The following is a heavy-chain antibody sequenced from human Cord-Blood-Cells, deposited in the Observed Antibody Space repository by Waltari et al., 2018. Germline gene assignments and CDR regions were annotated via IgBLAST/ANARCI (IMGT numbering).Heavy chain of an antibody. D-gene: IGHD1-26*01. J-gene: IGHJ6*02. CDR2: INPSGGST. CDR1: GYTFTSYY. CDR3: ARESDPIEVGVCYYYGMDV. V-gene: IGHV1-46*01. Sequence: QVQLVQSGAEVKKPGASVKVSCKASGYTFTSYYMHWVRQAPGQGLEWMGIINPSGGSTSYAQKFQGRVTMTRDTSTSTVYMELSSLRSEDTAVYYCARESDPIEVGVCYYYGMDVWGQGTTVTVSS.